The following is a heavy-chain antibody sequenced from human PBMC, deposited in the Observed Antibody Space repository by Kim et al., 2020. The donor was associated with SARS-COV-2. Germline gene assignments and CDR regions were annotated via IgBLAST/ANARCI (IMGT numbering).Heavy chain of an antibody. CDR3: TTDYRVRGVIKQDY. J-gene: IGHJ4*02. CDR2: IKSKTDGGTT. Sequence: GGSLRLSCAASGFTFSNAWMSWVRQAPGKGLEWVGRIKSKTDGGTTDYAAPVKGRFTISRDDSKNTLYLQMNSLKTEDTAVYYCTTDYRVRGVIKQDYWGQGTLVTVSS. CDR1: GFTFSNAW. V-gene: IGHV3-15*01. D-gene: IGHD3-10*01.